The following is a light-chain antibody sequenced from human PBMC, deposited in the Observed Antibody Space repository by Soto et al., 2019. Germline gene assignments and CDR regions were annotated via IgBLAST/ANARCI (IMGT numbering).Light chain of an antibody. CDR3: QQYDSTPPT. J-gene: IGKJ1*01. V-gene: IGKV3-20*01. CDR1: QSVTSNY. Sequence: EIVLTQSPGTLSLSPGERATLSCRASQSVTSNYLAWYQRKPGQAPRLLIYGASNRATDIPYRFSASGSGTDFTLTITRLEAEDFAVYYCQQYDSTPPTCGQGTNVEVK. CDR2: GAS.